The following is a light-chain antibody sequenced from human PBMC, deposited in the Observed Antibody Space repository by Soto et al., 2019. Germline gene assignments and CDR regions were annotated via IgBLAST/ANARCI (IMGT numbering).Light chain of an antibody. Sequence: IVLTQSPATLSLSPGERATLSCRASRSVSSYLAWYQQKPGQAPRLLIYDASNRATGIPARFSGSGSGTDFTLTISSLEPEDFAVYYCQQRSNWPYTFGQGTKLEIK. CDR1: RSVSSY. CDR3: QQRSNWPYT. CDR2: DAS. V-gene: IGKV3-11*01. J-gene: IGKJ2*01.